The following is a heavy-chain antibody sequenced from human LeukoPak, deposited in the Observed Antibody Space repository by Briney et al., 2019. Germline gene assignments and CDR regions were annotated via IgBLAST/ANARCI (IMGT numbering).Heavy chain of an antibody. CDR2: IYYSGST. Sequence: SETLSLTCTVSGGSISSSSYYWGWIRQPPGKGLEWIGSIYYSGSTYYNPSLKSRVTISVDTSKSQFSLKLSSVTAADTAVYYCARVARYSGYDGFDYWGQGTLVTVSS. J-gene: IGHJ4*02. CDR3: ARVARYSGYDGFDY. CDR1: GGSISSSSYY. D-gene: IGHD5-12*01. V-gene: IGHV4-39*07.